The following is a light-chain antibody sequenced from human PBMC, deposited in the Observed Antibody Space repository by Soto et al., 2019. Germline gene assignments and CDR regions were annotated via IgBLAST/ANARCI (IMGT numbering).Light chain of an antibody. CDR3: QERGNWPPYT. V-gene: IGKV3-11*01. CDR2: DAS. J-gene: IGKJ2*01. CDR1: QSVSRY. Sequence: ETVLTQSPATLSLSPGERATLSCRASQSVSRYLAWYQQKPGQAPRLLIYDASNRATGIPARFSGSGSGTDFTLTISSLEPEDFAVYYCQERGNWPPYTFGQGTKLEMK.